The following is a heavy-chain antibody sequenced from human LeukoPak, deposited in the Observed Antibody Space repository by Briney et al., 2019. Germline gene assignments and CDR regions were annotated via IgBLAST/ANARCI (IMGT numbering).Heavy chain of an antibody. D-gene: IGHD3-16*01. CDR2: MNPNSGNT. CDR3: ASGYYEETKKIYYFDY. CDR1: GYTFTSYD. J-gene: IGHJ4*02. V-gene: IGHV1-8*01. Sequence: ASVKVSCKASGYTFTSYDINWVRQATGQGLEWMGWMNPNSGNTGYAQKFQGRVTITADESTSTAYMELSGLRSEDTAVYYCASGYYEETKKIYYFDYWGQGTLVTVSS.